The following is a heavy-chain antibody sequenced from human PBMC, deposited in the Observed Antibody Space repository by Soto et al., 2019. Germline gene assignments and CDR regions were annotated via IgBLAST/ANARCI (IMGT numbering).Heavy chain of an antibody. CDR3: ARFLFGQITIFGSGEYNWFDP. CDR1: GGSISSGGYY. CDR2: IYYSGST. V-gene: IGHV4-31*03. J-gene: IGHJ5*02. D-gene: IGHD3-3*01. Sequence: PSETLSLTCTVSGGSISSGGYYWSWIRQHPGKGLEWIGYIYYSGSTYYNPSLKSRVTISVDTSKNQFSLKLSSVTAADTAVYYCARFLFGQITIFGSGEYNWFDPWGQGTLVTVSS.